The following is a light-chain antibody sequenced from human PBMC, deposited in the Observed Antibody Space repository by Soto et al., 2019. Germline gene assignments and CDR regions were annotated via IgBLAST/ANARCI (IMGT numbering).Light chain of an antibody. CDR2: AAS. Sequence: DIQMTQSPSSLSASVGDRVTITCRASQCINTYLNWYQQKPGKAPKLLIFAASSLQSGVPSRFSGSGSGTDFTLTISSLQPDDFATYYCQQSYIMPFTFGPGTKVDIK. CDR3: QQSYIMPFT. V-gene: IGKV1-39*01. J-gene: IGKJ3*01. CDR1: QCINTY.